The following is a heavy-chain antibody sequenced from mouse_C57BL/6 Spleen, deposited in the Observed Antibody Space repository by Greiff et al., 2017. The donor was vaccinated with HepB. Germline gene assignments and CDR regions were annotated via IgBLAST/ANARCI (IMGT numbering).Heavy chain of an antibody. D-gene: IGHD1-1*01. CDR1: GYAFSSSW. J-gene: IGHJ3*01. V-gene: IGHV1-82*01. CDR3: ARSGLRGGAWFAY. CDR2: IYPGDGDT. Sequence: QVQLQQSGPELVKPGASVKISCKASGYAFSSSWMNWVKQRPGKGLEWIGRIYPGDGDTNYNGKFKGKATLTADKSSSTAYMQLSSLTSEDSAVYFCARSGLRGGAWFAYWGQGTLVTVSA.